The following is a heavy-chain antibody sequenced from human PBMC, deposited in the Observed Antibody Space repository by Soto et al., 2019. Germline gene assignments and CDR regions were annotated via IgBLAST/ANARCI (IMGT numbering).Heavy chain of an antibody. V-gene: IGHV3-33*01. J-gene: IGHJ4*02. CDR3: ARGYSSSRDLGY. CDR2: IWYDGSNK. Sequence: QVQLVESGGGVVQPGTSLRLSCAASGFSFSSYDIHWVRQAPGKGLEWVAVIWYDGSNKYYAESVKGRFIISRDNSKNTLYLQMNSLRADDTAVYYCARGYSSSRDLGYWGQGTLVIVSS. D-gene: IGHD6-13*01. CDR1: GFSFSSYD.